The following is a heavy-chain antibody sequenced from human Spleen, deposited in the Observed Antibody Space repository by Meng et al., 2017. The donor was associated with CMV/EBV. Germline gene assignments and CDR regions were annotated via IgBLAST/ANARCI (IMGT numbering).Heavy chain of an antibody. Sequence: SVKVSCKGFGGTFSSYAITWVRQAHGQGLEWMGGITPIFGTANYAQKFQGRVTITTDESTSTAYMELSSLRSDDTAVYYCARGRINYDSSGYHHWGRGTLVTVSS. CDR2: ITPIFGTA. D-gene: IGHD3-22*01. V-gene: IGHV1-69*05. CDR3: ARGRINYDSSGYHH. J-gene: IGHJ4*02. CDR1: GGTFSSYA.